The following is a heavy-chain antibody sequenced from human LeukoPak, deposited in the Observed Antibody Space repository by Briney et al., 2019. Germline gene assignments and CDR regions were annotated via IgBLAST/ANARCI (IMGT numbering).Heavy chain of an antibody. CDR3: ASDVFSGYHDS. CDR1: GSSISSYY. D-gene: IGHD3-22*01. Sequence: PSETLSLTCTVSGSSISSYYWSWIRQPPGRGLEWLGYVYYSGSTNYNPSLKSRVTISVDTSKSQFSLNLSSVTAADTAVYYCASDVFSGYHDSWGQGTLVTVSS. CDR2: VYYSGST. J-gene: IGHJ4*02. V-gene: IGHV4-59*01.